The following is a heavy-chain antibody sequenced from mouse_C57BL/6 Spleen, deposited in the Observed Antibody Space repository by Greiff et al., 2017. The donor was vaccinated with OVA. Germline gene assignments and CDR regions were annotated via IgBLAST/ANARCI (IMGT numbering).Heavy chain of an antibody. CDR2: INPNNGGT. D-gene: IGHD2-4*01. V-gene: IGHV1-18*01. CDR3: ARREYYDYDAWFAY. CDR1: GYTFTDYN. Sequence: VQLQQSGPELVKPGASVKIPCKASGYTFTDYNMDWVKQSHGKSLEWIGDINPNNGGTIYNQKFKGKATLTVDKSSSTAYMELRSLTSEDTAVYYCARREYYDYDAWFAYWGQGTLVTVSA. J-gene: IGHJ3*01.